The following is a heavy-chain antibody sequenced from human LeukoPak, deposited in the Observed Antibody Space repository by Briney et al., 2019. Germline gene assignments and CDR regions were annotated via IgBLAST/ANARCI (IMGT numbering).Heavy chain of an antibody. V-gene: IGHV4-4*07. CDR1: GGSINNYY. CDR3: ARGRYCSADICSGGDAFDI. Sequence: SGTLSLTCTVSGGSINNYYWSWIRQPAGKGLEWIGRIYNRGSTYYNPSLKSRVTMSVDTSKNQFSLKLSSVTAADTAVYYCARGRYCSADICSGGDAFDIWGQGTMVSVSS. D-gene: IGHD2-15*01. J-gene: IGHJ3*02. CDR2: IYNRGST.